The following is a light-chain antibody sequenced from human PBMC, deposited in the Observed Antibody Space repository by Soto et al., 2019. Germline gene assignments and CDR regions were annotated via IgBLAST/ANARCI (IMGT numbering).Light chain of an antibody. CDR2: GVT. CDR1: SGDFAGFNY. J-gene: IGLJ1*01. Sequence: QSALTQPASVSGSPGQSITISCTGASGDFAGFNYVSWYQQHPGKAPQPLIYGVTNRPSGVSNRFSGSKSGNTASLTISGLQADDEAEYYCNSYTNTNTLPVFGTGTKVTVL. CDR3: NSYTNTNTLPV. V-gene: IGLV2-14*03.